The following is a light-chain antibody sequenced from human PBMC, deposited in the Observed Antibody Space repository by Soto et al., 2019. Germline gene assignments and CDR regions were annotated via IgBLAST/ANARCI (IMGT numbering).Light chain of an antibody. CDR2: AAS. CDR3: QNHKGA. J-gene: IGKJ3*01. V-gene: IGKV1-27*01. Sequence: DIQMTQSPSSLSASVGDRVTITCRASQGISNYLAWYQQKPWKVPKLMIYAASTLQSGVPSRFSGSGSGTDFTLTISSLQPEDVAIYYCQNHKGAFGPGTNVDIK. CDR1: QGISNY.